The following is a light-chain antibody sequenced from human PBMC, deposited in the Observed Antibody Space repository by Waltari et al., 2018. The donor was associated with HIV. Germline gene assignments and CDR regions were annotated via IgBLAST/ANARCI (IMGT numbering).Light chain of an antibody. CDR3: SSYAGSAVV. J-gene: IGLJ2*01. V-gene: IGLV2-8*01. CDR2: DVT. CDR1: GNDVGGYNY. Sequence: QSALTQPPSASGSPGQSVTISCTGTGNDVGGYNYVSWYQLHPGKAPKLLIYDVTKLPSGVPVLFSGSKSGNTASLTVSGLQGDDEAEYYCSSYAGSAVVFGGGTKLTVL.